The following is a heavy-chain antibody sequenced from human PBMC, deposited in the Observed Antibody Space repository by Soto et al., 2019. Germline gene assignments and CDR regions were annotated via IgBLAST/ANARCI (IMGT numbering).Heavy chain of an antibody. Sequence: VQLVESGGGLVQPGGSLRLSCAASGFTFSSYWMHWVRQAPGKGLVWVSRINSDGSSTSYADSVKGRFTISRDNAKNTLYLQMNSLRAEDTAVYYCARDGRKGYCSSTSCDNFDYWGQGTLVTVSS. V-gene: IGHV3-74*01. D-gene: IGHD2-2*01. CDR3: ARDGRKGYCSSTSCDNFDY. J-gene: IGHJ4*02. CDR2: INSDGSST. CDR1: GFTFSSYW.